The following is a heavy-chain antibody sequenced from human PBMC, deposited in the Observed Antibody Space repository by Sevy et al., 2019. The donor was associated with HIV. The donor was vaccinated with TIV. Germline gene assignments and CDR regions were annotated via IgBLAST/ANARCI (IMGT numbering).Heavy chain of an antibody. V-gene: IGHV4-59*01. D-gene: IGHD5-18*01. Sequence: SETLSLTCTVSGGSISTYYWSWIRQPPEKGLEWIGYIYYSGCTNYNPSLKSRVTISVDTSKNQFSLRLSSVTAADTAVYYCARGSRAGSYGYYFDYWGRGTLVTVSS. CDR3: ARGSRAGSYGYYFDY. J-gene: IGHJ4*02. CDR2: IYYSGCT. CDR1: GGSISTYY.